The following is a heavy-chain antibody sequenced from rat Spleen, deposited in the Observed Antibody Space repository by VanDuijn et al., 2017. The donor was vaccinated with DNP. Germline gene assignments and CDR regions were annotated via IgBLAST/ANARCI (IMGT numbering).Heavy chain of an antibody. D-gene: IGHD1-2*01. CDR3: ARHEDYSSYIYGFAY. CDR1: GVTFSPYS. V-gene: IGHV5-25*01. CDR2: VSNGGGNT. J-gene: IGHJ3*01. Sequence: EVQLVESGGGLVQPGRAMKLSCVASGVTFSPYSMAWVRQAPRKGLEWVASVSNGGGNTDSRDSVKGRFTICSDNAKSTLYLQMDSLRSEDTATYYCARHEDYSSYIYGFAYWGQGTLVTVSS.